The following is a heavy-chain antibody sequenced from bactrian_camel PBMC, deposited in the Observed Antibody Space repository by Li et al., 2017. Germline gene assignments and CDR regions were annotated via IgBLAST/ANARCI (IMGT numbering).Heavy chain of an antibody. CDR2: LAYGTDA. J-gene: IGHJ4*01. CDR1: GDTTDIQS. Sequence: HVQLVESGGGSVQTGGSLRLACAISGDTTDIQSMAWFRQAPGNEREAVAALAYGTDATYHAQVKGRFTISKDNAKHTLFLQMSDLKPEDTATYYCAALKCSDVSSLMIMARAADARYWGQGTQVTVS. CDR3: AALKCSDVSSLMIMARAADARY. D-gene: IGHD1*01. V-gene: IGHV3S53*01.